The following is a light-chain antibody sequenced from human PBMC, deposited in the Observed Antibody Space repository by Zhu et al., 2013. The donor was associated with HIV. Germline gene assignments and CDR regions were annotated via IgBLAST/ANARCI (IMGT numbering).Light chain of an antibody. CDR1: QDIGKY. CDR2: AAS. CDR3: QHVNSNAA. V-gene: IGKV1-9*01. J-gene: IGKJ3*01. Sequence: DIQLTQSPSLLSASVGDRVTITCRASQDIGKYLAWYQQRPGRAPNLLVYAASTTQSGVPGRFGGRGSGTEFTLTITSLQPDDFATYYCQHVNSNAAFGPGTKVDV.